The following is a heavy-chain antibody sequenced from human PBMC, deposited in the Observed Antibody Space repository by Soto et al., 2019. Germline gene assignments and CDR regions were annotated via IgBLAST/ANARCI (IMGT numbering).Heavy chain of an antibody. Sequence: SETLSLTCTVSGGSISSSSYYWGWIRQPPGKGLEWIGSIYYSGSTYYNPSLKSRVTISVDTSKNQFSLKLSSVTAADTAVYYCARLGGEAGYSGYDLLDYYYYYYMDVWGKGTTVTVSS. J-gene: IGHJ6*03. CDR1: GGSISSSSYY. D-gene: IGHD5-12*01. V-gene: IGHV4-39*01. CDR3: ARLGGEAGYSGYDLLDYYYYYYMDV. CDR2: IYYSGST.